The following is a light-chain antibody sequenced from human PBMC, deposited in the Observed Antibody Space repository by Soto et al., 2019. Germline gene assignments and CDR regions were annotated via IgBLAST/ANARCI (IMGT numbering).Light chain of an antibody. CDR3: SSYTSSSIPYV. V-gene: IGLV2-14*01. CDR1: SSNVGGYTY. CDR2: EVS. J-gene: IGLJ1*01. Sequence: QSALTQPPSVSGAPGQTITISCTGTSSNVGGYTYVSWYQQHPGKAPKLIIYEVSNRPSGVSNRFFGSKSGNTASLTISGLQPEDDADYYCSSYTSSSIPYVFGTGTKVTVL.